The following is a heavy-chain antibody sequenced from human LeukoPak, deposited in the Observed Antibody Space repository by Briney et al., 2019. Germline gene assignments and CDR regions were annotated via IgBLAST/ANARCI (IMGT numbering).Heavy chain of an antibody. CDR3: ARENITMIVVVIYYFDY. CDR2: IKQDGSEK. D-gene: IGHD3-22*01. V-gene: IGHV3-7*01. Sequence: PGGSLRLSCAASGFTFSSYWMSWVRQAPGKGLEWVANIKQDGSEKYYVDSVKGRFTISRDNAKNSLYLQMNSLRAEDTAVYYCARENITMIVVVIYYFDYWGQGTVVTVSS. J-gene: IGHJ4*02. CDR1: GFTFSSYW.